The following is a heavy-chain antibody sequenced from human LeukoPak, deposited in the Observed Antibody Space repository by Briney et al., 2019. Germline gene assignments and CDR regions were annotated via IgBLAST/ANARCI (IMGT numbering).Heavy chain of an antibody. CDR3: ARDDYGDYQRY. CDR2: IGAYNGNT. J-gene: IGHJ4*02. CDR1: GYTFSNYG. V-gene: IGHV1-18*01. Sequence: GASVTVSCKASGYTFSNYGIRWVRQAPGQGLEWMGWIGAYNGNTNYAQKFQGRVTMTTDTSTSTAYMELRSLRFDDTAVYYCARDDYGDYQRYWGQGTLVSVSS. D-gene: IGHD4-17*01.